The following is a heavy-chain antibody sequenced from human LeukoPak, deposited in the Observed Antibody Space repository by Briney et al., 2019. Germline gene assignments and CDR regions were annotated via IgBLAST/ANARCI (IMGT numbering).Heavy chain of an antibody. V-gene: IGHV4-39*01. CDR1: GGSISSSSYY. CDR2: IYYSGST. J-gene: IGHJ4*02. CDR3: ARQPSLYYFDY. D-gene: IGHD2-2*01. Sequence: SETLSLTCTVSGGSISSSSYYWGWISHPPGNGLEWIGSIYYSGSTYYNPSLKSRVTISVDTSKNQFSLKLSSVTAADTAVYYCARQPSLYYFDYWGQGTLVTVSS.